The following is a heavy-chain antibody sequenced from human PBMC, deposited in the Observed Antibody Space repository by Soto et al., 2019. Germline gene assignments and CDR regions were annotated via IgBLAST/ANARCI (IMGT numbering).Heavy chain of an antibody. CDR1: GYSFSSFG. CDR3: ARTCRSGGSCYLEY. CDR2: VSVPSGDT. J-gene: IGHJ4*02. D-gene: IGHD2-15*01. Sequence: ASVKVSCKASGYSFSSFGISWVRQAPGQGLEWVGWVSVPSGDTSSAQNFQGRVTVTTDTSTSTAYMEVGSLRSDDTAVYYCARTCRSGGSCYLEYWGEGTLVTVSS. V-gene: IGHV1-18*01.